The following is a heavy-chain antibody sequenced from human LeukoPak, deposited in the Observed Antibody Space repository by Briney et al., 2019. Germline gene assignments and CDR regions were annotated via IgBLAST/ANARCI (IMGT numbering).Heavy chain of an antibody. V-gene: IGHV3-48*03. D-gene: IGHD2-2*01. CDR2: ISSSGSTI. CDR3: ARRSSRSFDY. J-gene: IGHJ4*02. Sequence: QPGGSLRLSCAASGFTFSSYEMNWVRQAPGKGLEWVSYISSSGSTIYYADSVKGRFTISRDNAKNSLYLQMNSLRAEDTAVYYCARRSSRSFDYWGQGTLVTVSS. CDR1: GFTFSSYE.